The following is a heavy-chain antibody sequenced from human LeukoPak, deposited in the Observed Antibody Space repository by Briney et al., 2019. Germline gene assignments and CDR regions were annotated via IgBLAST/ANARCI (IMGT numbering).Heavy chain of an antibody. J-gene: IGHJ4*02. Sequence: GGSLRLSCAASGFTFSSYAMSWVRQAPGKGLEWVSAISGSGGSTYYADSVKGRFTISRVNSKNTLYLQMNSLRAEDTAVYYCAKDFYPYYDSSGYYFHYFDYWGQGTLVTVSS. D-gene: IGHD3-22*01. V-gene: IGHV3-23*01. CDR2: ISGSGGST. CDR1: GFTFSSYA. CDR3: AKDFYPYYDSSGYYFHYFDY.